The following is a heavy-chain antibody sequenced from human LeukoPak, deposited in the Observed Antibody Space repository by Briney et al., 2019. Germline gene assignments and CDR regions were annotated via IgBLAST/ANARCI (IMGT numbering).Heavy chain of an antibody. CDR2: ISGSGGSE. CDR3: AKDLSQWLEYYFDF. V-gene: IGHV3-23*01. CDR1: GFTFSSYA. D-gene: IGHD6-19*01. J-gene: IGHJ4*02. Sequence: GGSLRLSCAASGFTFSSYAMSWVRQPPGKGLEWVSAISGSGGSEHYADSVKGRFTISRDNSKNTLYLQMNSLRADDTAVYYCAKDLSQWLEYYFDFWGRGTLATVSS.